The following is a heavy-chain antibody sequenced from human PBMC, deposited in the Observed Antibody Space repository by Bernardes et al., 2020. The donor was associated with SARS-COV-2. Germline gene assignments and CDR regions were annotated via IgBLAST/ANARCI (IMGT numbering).Heavy chain of an antibody. CDR1: GGSISSGGYY. CDR3: AREGNVYCSGGSCYSGLDY. D-gene: IGHD2-15*01. V-gene: IGHV4-31*03. J-gene: IGHJ4*02. CDR2: IYYSGST. Sequence: SETLSLTCTVSGGSISSGGYYWSWIRPHPGKGLEWIGYIYYSGSTYYNPSLKSRVTISVDTSKNQFSLKLSSVTAADTAVYYCAREGNVYCSGGSCYSGLDYWGQGTLVTVSS.